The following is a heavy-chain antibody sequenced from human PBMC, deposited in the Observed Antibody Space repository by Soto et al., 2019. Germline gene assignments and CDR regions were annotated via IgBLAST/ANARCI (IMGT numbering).Heavy chain of an antibody. CDR3: ARDPTNDYGDDTFDY. D-gene: IGHD4-17*01. J-gene: IGHJ4*02. V-gene: IGHV1-69*06. Sequence: QVLLLQSGSEVKKPGSSVKVSCKASGDAFQSYAIHWVRQAPGQGLEYMGWIIPSYDRTKYAQKFQGRLTVTADMYTSTVYMELSSLRSEDTAVYYCARDPTNDYGDDTFDYWGQGTKVIVSS. CDR2: IIPSYDRT. CDR1: GDAFQSYA.